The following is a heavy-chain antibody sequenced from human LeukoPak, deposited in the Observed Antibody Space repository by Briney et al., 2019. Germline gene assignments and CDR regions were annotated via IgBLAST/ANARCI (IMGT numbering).Heavy chain of an antibody. Sequence: GGSLRLSCAASGFTFSNYAMSWAHQAPGKGLEWVSAISGSGGSTYYADSVKGRFTISRDNSKNTLYLQMNSLRAEDTAVYYCAKSHRWLDYWGQGTLVTVSS. CDR1: GFTFSNYA. V-gene: IGHV3-23*01. J-gene: IGHJ4*02. CDR2: ISGSGGST. D-gene: IGHD6-13*01. CDR3: AKSHRWLDY.